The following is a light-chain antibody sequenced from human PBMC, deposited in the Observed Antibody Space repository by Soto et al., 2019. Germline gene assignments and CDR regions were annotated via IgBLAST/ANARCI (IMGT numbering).Light chain of an antibody. CDR3: QQPSSTPRT. Sequence: DIQMTQSPSSLSASVGDRVTITCRASQSISSYLNWHQQKPGKAPKLLIYGASDLQSGVPSRFSGSGSGTDFTLTISSLQPEDFATYYCQQPSSTPRTFGQGTKVEIK. CDR2: GAS. CDR1: QSISSY. V-gene: IGKV1-39*01. J-gene: IGKJ1*01.